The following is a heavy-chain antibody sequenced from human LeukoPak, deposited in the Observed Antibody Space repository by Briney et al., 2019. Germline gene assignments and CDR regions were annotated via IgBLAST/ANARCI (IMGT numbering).Heavy chain of an antibody. V-gene: IGHV3-23*01. J-gene: IGHJ5*02. Sequence: SGGSLRLSCAASGFTFGIYTMNWVRQAPGKGLEWVSGISGSGGSTYYADSVKGRFTISRDNSKNTLYVQMNSLRAEDTAVYYCAKARGFCSGGSCYNPFDPWGQGTLVTVSS. CDR2: ISGSGGST. CDR1: GFTFGIYT. CDR3: AKARGFCSGGSCYNPFDP. D-gene: IGHD2-15*01.